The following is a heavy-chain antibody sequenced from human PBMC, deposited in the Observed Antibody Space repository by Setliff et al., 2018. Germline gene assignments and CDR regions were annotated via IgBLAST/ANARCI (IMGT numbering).Heavy chain of an antibody. V-gene: IGHV1-8*02. J-gene: IGHJ4*02. CDR1: GYPFTSYD. CDR2: VNPNSGNT. CDR3: ARGWAALGIIGY. D-gene: IGHD7-27*01. Sequence: GASVKVSCKASGYPFTSYDINWVRQATGQGLEWMGWVNPNSGNTGYAQKFQGRVTMTRNTSISTAYMELSSLTSEDTAVYYCARGWAALGIIGYWGQGTLVTVSS.